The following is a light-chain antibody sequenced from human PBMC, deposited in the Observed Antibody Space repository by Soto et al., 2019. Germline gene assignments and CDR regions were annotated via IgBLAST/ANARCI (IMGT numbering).Light chain of an antibody. J-gene: IGLJ2*01. CDR3: QSYDSSLSGSV. Sequence: QAVVTQPPSVSGAPGQRVTISCTGSSSNIGAGYDVHWYQQLPGIAPKLLIYANSGRPSGVPDRFSGSRSGTSASLAITGLQAEDEADYYCQSYDSSLSGSVFGGGTKLTVL. CDR1: SSNIGAGYD. CDR2: ANS. V-gene: IGLV1-40*01.